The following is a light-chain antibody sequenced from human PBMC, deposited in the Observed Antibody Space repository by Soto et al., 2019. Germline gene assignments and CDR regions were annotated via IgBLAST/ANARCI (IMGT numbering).Light chain of an antibody. CDR1: NIGSKS. Sequence: SYELTQPPSVSVAPGKTARITCGGNNIGSKSVHWYQQQPGQAPVLVIYYDSDRPSGIPERFSGSNSGNTATLTISRVEAGDEADYYCQVWDSSSDHLVVFGGGTKLTVL. V-gene: IGLV3-21*04. CDR2: YDS. CDR3: QVWDSSSDHLVV. J-gene: IGLJ2*01.